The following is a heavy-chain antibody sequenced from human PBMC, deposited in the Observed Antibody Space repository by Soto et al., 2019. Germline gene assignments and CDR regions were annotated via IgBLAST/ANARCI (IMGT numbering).Heavy chain of an antibody. J-gene: IGHJ6*03. Sequence: ASVKVSCKASGYTFTSYDINWVRQATGQGLEWMGWMNPNSGNTGYAQKFQGRVTMTRNTSISTAYMELSSLRSEDTAVYYCARGRQDYSSYYYYMDVWGKGTKVTVSS. V-gene: IGHV1-8*01. CDR1: GYTFTSYD. CDR2: MNPNSGNT. CDR3: ARGRQDYSSYYYYMDV.